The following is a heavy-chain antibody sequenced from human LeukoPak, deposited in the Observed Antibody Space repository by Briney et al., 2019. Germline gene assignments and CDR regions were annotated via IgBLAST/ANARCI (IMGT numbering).Heavy chain of an antibody. Sequence: GGSLRLSCAASGFTFSSYAMSWFRQAPGKGLEWVSAISGSGGSTYYADSVKGRFTISRDNSKNTLYLQMNSLRAEDTAVYYCAKMRGYEGNYFDYWGQGTLVTVSS. CDR3: AKMRGYEGNYFDY. CDR1: GFTFSSYA. J-gene: IGHJ4*02. CDR2: ISGSGGST. V-gene: IGHV3-23*01. D-gene: IGHD5-12*01.